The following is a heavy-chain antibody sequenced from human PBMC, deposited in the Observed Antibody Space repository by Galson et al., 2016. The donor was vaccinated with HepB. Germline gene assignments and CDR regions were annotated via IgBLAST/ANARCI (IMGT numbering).Heavy chain of an antibody. CDR3: AREDLWLARHHYFDY. J-gene: IGHJ4*02. D-gene: IGHD6-19*01. Sequence: SLRLSCAASGFTFSSYAMHWVRQAPGKGLEWVAVISYDGSNKYYADSVKGRFTISRDNSKNTLYLQMNSLRAEDTAVYYCAREDLWLARHHYFDYWGQGTLVTISS. CDR2: ISYDGSNK. CDR1: GFTFSSYA. V-gene: IGHV3-30-3*01.